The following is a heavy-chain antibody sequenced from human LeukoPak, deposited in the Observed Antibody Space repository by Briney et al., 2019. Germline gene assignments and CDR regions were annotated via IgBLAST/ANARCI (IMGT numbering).Heavy chain of an antibody. CDR3: AKDRSGSYYVGDY. D-gene: IGHD1-26*01. J-gene: IGHJ4*02. V-gene: IGHV3-23*01. Sequence: GGSLRLSCATSGFTFSSYAMNWVRQAPGKGLEWFSGVSGSGGSTYYAGSVKGRFTIFRDNSKNTLYLQMNSLRVEDTATYFCAKDRSGSYYVGDYWGQGTLVTVSS. CDR1: GFTFSSYA. CDR2: VSGSGGST.